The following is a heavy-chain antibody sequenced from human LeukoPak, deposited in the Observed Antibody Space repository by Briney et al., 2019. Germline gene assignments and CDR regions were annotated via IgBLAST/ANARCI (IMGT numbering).Heavy chain of an antibody. CDR3: ARGPYDFWSAYWFDP. Sequence: PSETLSLTCSVSGGSVSGTGYYWGWIRQPPGKGLEWLGSIYYSGTTYYSPSLKSRVTISVDTSKNQFSLKLSSVTAADTAVYYCARGPYDFWSAYWFDPWGQGTLVTVSS. D-gene: IGHD3-3*01. CDR1: GGSVSGTGYY. V-gene: IGHV4-39*07. CDR2: IYYSGTT. J-gene: IGHJ5*02.